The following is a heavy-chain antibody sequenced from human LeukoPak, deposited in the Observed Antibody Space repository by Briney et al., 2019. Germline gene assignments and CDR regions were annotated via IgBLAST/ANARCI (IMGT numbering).Heavy chain of an antibody. CDR3: ARGDCSGGSCYLFDY. CDR2: IYYSGST. J-gene: IGHJ4*02. V-gene: IGHV4-39*01. Sequence: PSETLSLTCTVSGGSISSSSYYWGWIRQPPGKGXXXXXXIYYSGSTYYNPSLKSRVTISVDTSKNKFSRKLSSVTAADTAVYYCARGDCSGGSCYLFDYWGQGALVTVSS. D-gene: IGHD2-15*01. CDR1: GGSISSSSYY.